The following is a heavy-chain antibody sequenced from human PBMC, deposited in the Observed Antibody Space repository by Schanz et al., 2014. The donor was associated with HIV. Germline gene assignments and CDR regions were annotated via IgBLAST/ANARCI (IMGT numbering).Heavy chain of an antibody. V-gene: IGHV3-33*01. CDR3: ALLGVNNAVHTPFDC. Sequence: QVQLVESGGGVVQPGGSLRLSCAAAGFTFSNYGMHWVRQAPGKGLEGVAVIWNEGSKRYYASFVKGRFTISRDNSKNMLYLQMNSLRPDDTAVYFCALLGVNNAVHTPFDCWGQGTLVTVSS. D-gene: IGHD2-8*01. J-gene: IGHJ4*02. CDR1: GFTFSNYG. CDR2: IWNEGSKR.